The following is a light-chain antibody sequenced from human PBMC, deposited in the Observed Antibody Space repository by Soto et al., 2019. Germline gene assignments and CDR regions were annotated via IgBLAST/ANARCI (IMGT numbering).Light chain of an antibody. CDR1: SSDVGGYNY. CDR3: SSYTSSSTLSVV. Sequence: SVLTQPASVSGSPGQSITISCTGTSSDVGGYNYVSWYQQHPGKAPKLMIYEVSDRPSGVSNRFSGSKSGNTASLTISGLQAEDEADYYCSSYTSSSTLSVVFGGGTKVTVL. J-gene: IGLJ2*01. CDR2: EVS. V-gene: IGLV2-14*01.